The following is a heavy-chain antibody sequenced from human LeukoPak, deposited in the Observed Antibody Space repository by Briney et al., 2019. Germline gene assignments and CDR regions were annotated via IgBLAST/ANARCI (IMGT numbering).Heavy chain of an antibody. CDR1: GGSISSYY. V-gene: IGHV4-4*07. CDR3: ARERRQNTMVRGVIDY. CDR2: IYMAGST. J-gene: IGHJ4*02. Sequence: SETLSLTCTVSGGSISSYYWSWIRQPAGKGLEWIGRIYMAGSTNYNPSLKSRVIMSVDTSKNQFSLKLSSVTAADTAVYYCARERRQNTMVRGVIDYWGQGTLVTVSS. D-gene: IGHD3-10*01.